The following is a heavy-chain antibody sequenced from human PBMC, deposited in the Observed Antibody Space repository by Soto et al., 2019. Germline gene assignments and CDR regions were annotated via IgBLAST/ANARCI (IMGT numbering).Heavy chain of an antibody. Sequence: ASETLSLTCTVAGGSISSSSYYWGWIRKPPGKGLEWIGSIYYSGSTYYNPSLKSRVTISVDTSKNQFSLKLSSVTAADTAVYYCARRFLEWGGMDVWGQGTTVTVSS. V-gene: IGHV4-39*01. D-gene: IGHD3-3*01. CDR1: GGSISSSSYY. J-gene: IGHJ6*02. CDR2: IYYSGST. CDR3: ARRFLEWGGMDV.